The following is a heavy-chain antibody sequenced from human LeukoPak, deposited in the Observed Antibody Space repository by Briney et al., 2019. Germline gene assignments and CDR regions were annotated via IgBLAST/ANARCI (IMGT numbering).Heavy chain of an antibody. D-gene: IGHD5-12*01. CDR1: GYTFTSYY. Sequence: ASVKVSCKASGYTFTSYYMHWVRQAPGQGLEWMGIINPSGGSTSYAQKFQGRVTMTRDMSTSTVYMELSSLRSEDTAVYYCASTPSIVATANNWFDPRGQGTLVTVSS. CDR2: INPSGGST. V-gene: IGHV1-46*01. CDR3: ASTPSIVATANNWFDP. J-gene: IGHJ5*02.